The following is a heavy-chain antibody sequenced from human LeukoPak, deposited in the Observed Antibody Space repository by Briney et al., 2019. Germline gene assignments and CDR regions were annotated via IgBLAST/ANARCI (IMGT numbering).Heavy chain of an antibody. Sequence: ASVKVSCKASGYTFTSYAMHWVRQAPGQRLEWMGWINAGNGNTKYSQKFQGRVTITRDTSASTAYMELSSLRSEDTAVYYCARDGWPGQLLSVVYFDYWGRGTLVTVSS. V-gene: IGHV1-3*01. CDR3: ARDGWPGQLLSVVYFDY. J-gene: IGHJ4*02. D-gene: IGHD2-2*01. CDR1: GYTFTSYA. CDR2: INAGNGNT.